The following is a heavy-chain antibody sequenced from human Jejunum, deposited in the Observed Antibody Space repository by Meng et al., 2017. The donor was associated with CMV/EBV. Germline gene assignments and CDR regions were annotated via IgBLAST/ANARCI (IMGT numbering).Heavy chain of an antibody. J-gene: IGHJ3*01. CDR3: ARKWDDAFDV. CDR2: ISGYNGYT. Sequence: CKTSVYTFSTYGVTWVRQAPGQGLEWLGWISGYNGYTFYAQNVQGRVTITTDTTTTTTYMELRSLRSDDTAIYYCARKWDDAFDVWGQGTMVTVSS. CDR1: VYTFSTYG. V-gene: IGHV1-18*01. D-gene: IGHD1-26*01.